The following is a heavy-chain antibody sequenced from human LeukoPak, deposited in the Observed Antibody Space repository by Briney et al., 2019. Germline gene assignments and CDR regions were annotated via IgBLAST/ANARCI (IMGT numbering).Heavy chain of an antibody. Sequence: SETLSLTCAVYGGSFSGYYWSWIRQPPGKGLEWIGEINHSGCTNYNPSLKSRVTISVDTYKNPFSRKLSSVTAADTGVYYCARGITAYYYYYYGMDVWGQGTTVTVSS. J-gene: IGHJ6*02. CDR1: GGSFSGYY. CDR3: ARGITAYYYYYYGMDV. V-gene: IGHV4-34*01. D-gene: IGHD2-21*01. CDR2: INHSGCT.